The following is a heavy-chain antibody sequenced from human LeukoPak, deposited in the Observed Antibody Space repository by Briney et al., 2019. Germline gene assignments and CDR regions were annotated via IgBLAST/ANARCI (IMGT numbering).Heavy chain of an antibody. CDR1: GFIFSNFW. CDR3: ARLGIRGLIDEFDY. CDR2: IKRDGSEK. D-gene: IGHD3-10*01. V-gene: IGHV3-7*01. J-gene: IGHJ4*02. Sequence: GGSLRLSCAASGFIFSNFWMSWVRQAPGKGLEWVANIKRDGSEKYYVDSVKGRFTISRDNAKNSLYLQMNSLRADDTAVYYCARLGIRGLIDEFDYWGQGTLVTVSS.